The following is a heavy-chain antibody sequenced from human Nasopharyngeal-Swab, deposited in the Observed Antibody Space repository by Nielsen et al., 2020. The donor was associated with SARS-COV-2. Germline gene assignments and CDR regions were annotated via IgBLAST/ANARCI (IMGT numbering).Heavy chain of an antibody. CDR2: ISGADDST. V-gene: IGHV3-23*01. CDR3: AKDRDSGDDSGEYYHYYGMDV. CDR1: GFTFSSYE. J-gene: IGHJ6*02. D-gene: IGHD5-12*01. Sequence: GGSLRLSCAASGFTFSSYEMNWVRQAPGRGLEWVSAISGADDSTKYADSVKGRFTISRDNSKNTLDLQMNSLRAEDTAMYYCAKDRDSGDDSGEYYHYYGMDVWGQGTSVTVSS.